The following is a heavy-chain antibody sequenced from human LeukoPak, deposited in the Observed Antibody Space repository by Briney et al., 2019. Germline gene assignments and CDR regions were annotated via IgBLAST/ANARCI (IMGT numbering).Heavy chain of an antibody. CDR3: ARAGGSILRYFDWFPGWFDP. CDR2: IKQDGSEK. J-gene: IGHJ5*02. V-gene: IGHV3-7*01. Sequence: GGSLRLSCAASGFTFSSYWMSWVRQAPGKGLEWVANIKQDGSEKYYVDSVKGRFTISRDNAKNSLYLQMNSLRAEDTGVYYCARAGGSILRYFDWFPGWFDPWGQGTLVTVSS. D-gene: IGHD3-9*01. CDR1: GFTFSSYW.